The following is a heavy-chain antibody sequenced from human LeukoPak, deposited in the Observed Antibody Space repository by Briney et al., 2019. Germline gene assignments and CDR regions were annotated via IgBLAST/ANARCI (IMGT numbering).Heavy chain of an antibody. D-gene: IGHD2-2*01. Sequence: ASVKVSCKASGYTFTSYAMNWVRQAPGQGLEWMGWINTNTGNPTYAQGFTGRFVFSLDTSVSTAYLQISSLKAEDTAVYYCARPYCSSTSCYDFVQWDYYYYGMDVWGQGTTVTVSS. CDR2: INTNTGNP. J-gene: IGHJ6*02. CDR3: ARPYCSSTSCYDFVQWDYYYYGMDV. V-gene: IGHV7-4-1*02. CDR1: GYTFTSYA.